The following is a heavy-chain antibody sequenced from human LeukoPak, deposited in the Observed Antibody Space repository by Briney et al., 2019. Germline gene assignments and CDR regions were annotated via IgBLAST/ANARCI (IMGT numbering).Heavy chain of an antibody. Sequence: AGGSLRLSYAASGFTFSSYSMNWVRQAPGKGLEWVSSISSSSSYIYYADSVKGRFTISRDNAKNSLYLQMNSLRAEDTAVYYCARAMVRGGSGMDVWGQGTTVTVSS. V-gene: IGHV3-21*01. CDR3: ARAMVRGGSGMDV. CDR1: GFTFSSYS. D-gene: IGHD3-10*01. J-gene: IGHJ6*02. CDR2: ISSSSSYI.